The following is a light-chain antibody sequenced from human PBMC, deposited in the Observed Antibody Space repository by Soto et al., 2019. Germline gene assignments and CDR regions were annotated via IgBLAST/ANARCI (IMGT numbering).Light chain of an antibody. CDR1: QTISSH. CDR2: AAS. Sequence: DIPMTQSPSSLSASVGDRVIITCRTSQTISSHLNWYQQKPGKAPNLLVYAASSLQSGVPSRFTGSGSGTYFTLTLSSLQPTDFASSNDKETYDNYTRFG. V-gene: IGKV1-39*01. J-gene: IGKJ1*01. CDR3: KETYDNYTR.